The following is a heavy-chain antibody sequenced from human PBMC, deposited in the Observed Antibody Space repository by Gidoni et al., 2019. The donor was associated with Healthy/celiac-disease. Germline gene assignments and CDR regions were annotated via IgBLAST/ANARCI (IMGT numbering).Heavy chain of an antibody. D-gene: IGHD4-4*01. V-gene: IGHV5-51*01. CDR3: ARLRHPYYSNYVRGWFDP. CDR2: IYSGDSDT. CDR1: GYRFTSLW. Sequence: EVQLVQSGAEVKKPGASLKIPCKGSGYRFTSLWLGWVRQMPGKGLEWMGIIYSGDSDTRYSPSFQGQVTISADKSISTAYLQWSSLKASDTAMYYCARLRHPYYSNYVRGWFDPWGQGTLVTVSS. J-gene: IGHJ5*02.